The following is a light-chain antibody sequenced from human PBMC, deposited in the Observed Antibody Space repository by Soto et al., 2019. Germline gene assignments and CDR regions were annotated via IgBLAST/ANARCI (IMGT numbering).Light chain of an antibody. V-gene: IGLV2-14*01. J-gene: IGLJ2*01. CDR1: SSDVGGYNY. CDR2: EVS. CDR3: SSYTSSSTLVV. Sequence: QSALTQPASVSGSPGQSITISCTGTSSDVGGYNYVSWYKQHPGKAPKLMIYEVSNRPSGVSNRFSGSKSGNTASLTISGLQAEDEADYYCSSYTSSSTLVVFGGGTKVTVL.